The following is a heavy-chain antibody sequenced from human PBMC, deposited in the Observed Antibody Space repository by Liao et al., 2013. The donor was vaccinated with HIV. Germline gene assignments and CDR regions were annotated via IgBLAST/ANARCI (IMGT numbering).Heavy chain of an antibody. CDR1: GDSISSGSYY. J-gene: IGHJ4*02. CDR2: IYTSGST. Sequence: QVQLQESGPGLVKPSQTLSLTCTVSGDSISSGSYYWTWIRQPAGKGLEWIGRIYTSGSTNYNPSLKSRVTISVDTSKNQFSLKLSSVTAADTAVYYCARGHTVTYQPLTGDRSRFFDYWGQGTLVTVSS. CDR3: ARGHTVTYQPLTGDRSRFFDY. D-gene: IGHD7-27*01. V-gene: IGHV4-61*02.